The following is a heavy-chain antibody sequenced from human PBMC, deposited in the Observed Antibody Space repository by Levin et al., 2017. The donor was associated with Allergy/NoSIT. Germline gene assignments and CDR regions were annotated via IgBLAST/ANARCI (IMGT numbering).Heavy chain of an antibody. CDR2: INPSGGST. V-gene: IGHV1-46*01. D-gene: IGHD5-12*01. CDR1: GYTFTNYY. Sequence: GESLKISCKASGYTFTNYYFHWVRQAPGQGLEWMGIINPSGGSTNYAQKFQGRVTMTRDTSTSTVYMELSSLRSEDTAVYYCARAISGYDLIISGYWGQGTLVTVSS. J-gene: IGHJ4*02. CDR3: ARAISGYDLIISGY.